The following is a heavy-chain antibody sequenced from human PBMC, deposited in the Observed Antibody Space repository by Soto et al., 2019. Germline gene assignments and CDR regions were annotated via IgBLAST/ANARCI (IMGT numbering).Heavy chain of an antibody. V-gene: IGHV3-7*05. CDR1: GFNFIW. CDR2: IKEDGSEK. CDR3: ARTRVGSYSFDL. J-gene: IGHJ3*01. D-gene: IGHD1-26*01. Sequence: QLVESGGDLVQPGGSLRLSCVASGFNFIWLNWVRQTPGKGLEWVATIKEDGSEKYYVDSVTGRFTISRDKVENSMFLQMNSLRGEDTAFYYCARTRVGSYSFDLWGQGTIVTVSS.